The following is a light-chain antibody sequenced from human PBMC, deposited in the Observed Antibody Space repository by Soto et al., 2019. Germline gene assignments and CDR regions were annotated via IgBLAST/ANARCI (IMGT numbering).Light chain of an antibody. CDR3: QQVKTYPRT. CDR1: QAVPNN. Sequence: DIHLTQSPSXLSASVGDRVTITCRPSQAVPNNMAWYQQKPGKPPKLLIYEESTLHSGVPSRFSGRKSGTQFTLTIDSLQPEDFATYYCQQVKTYPRTFGGGTRWIS. CDR2: EES. V-gene: IGKV1-9*01. J-gene: IGKJ4*01.